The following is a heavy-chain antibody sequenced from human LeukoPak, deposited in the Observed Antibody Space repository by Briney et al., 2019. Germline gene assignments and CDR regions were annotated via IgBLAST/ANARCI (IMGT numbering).Heavy chain of an antibody. CDR3: ASALWLGELWGFDY. CDR2: IYYSGST. V-gene: IGHV4-59*08. J-gene: IGHJ4*02. D-gene: IGHD3-10*01. Sequence: PSETLSLTCTVSGGSISSYYWSWIRQPPGKGLEWIGYIYYSGSTNYNPSLKSRVTISVDTSKNQFSLKLSSVTAADTAVYYCASALWLGELWGFDYWGQGTLVTVSS. CDR1: GGSISSYY.